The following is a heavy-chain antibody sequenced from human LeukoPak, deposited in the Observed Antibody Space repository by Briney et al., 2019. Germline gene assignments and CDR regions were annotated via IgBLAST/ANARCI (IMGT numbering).Heavy chain of an antibody. CDR1: GFTFNIYG. J-gene: IGHJ4*02. D-gene: IGHD1-14*01. Sequence: GGSLRLSCVASGFTFNIYGMSWVRQAPGRGLEWVSSVGGGDDIHYADSVKGRFTGSRDNAKNTVYLQMNSLIVDDTAIYFCAQDATQRNSSWDHFKSWGQGTLVTVSS. CDR2: VGGGDDI. V-gene: IGHV3-23*01. CDR3: AQDATQRNSSWDHFKS.